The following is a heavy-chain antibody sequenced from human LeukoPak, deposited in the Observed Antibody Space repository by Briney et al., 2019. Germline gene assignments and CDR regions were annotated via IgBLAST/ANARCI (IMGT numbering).Heavy chain of an antibody. CDR3: ARGTGPQQWPGVFFDC. CDR1: GGSFSGYY. V-gene: IGHV4-34*01. J-gene: IGHJ4*02. Sequence: SETLSLTCAVYGGSFSGYYWSWIRQPPGKGLEWIGEINHSGSTNYDPSLKSRVTISVDTSKNQFSLKLSSVTAADTAVYYCARGTGPQQWPGVFFDCWGQGTLVTVSS. CDR2: INHSGST. D-gene: IGHD6-19*01.